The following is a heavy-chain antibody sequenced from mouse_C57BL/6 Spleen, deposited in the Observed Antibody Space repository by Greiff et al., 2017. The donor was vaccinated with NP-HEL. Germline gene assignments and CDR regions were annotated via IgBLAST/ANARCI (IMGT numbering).Heavy chain of an antibody. CDR1: GYTFTDHT. Sequence: VQLQQSDAELVKPGASVKISCKVSGYTFTDHTIHWMKQRPEQGLEWIGYIYPRDGSTKYNEKFKGKATLTADKSSSTAYMQLNSLTSEDSAVYFCEREAYYDYDVEAMDYWGQGTSVTVSS. CDR2: IYPRDGST. D-gene: IGHD2-4*01. V-gene: IGHV1-78*01. J-gene: IGHJ4*01. CDR3: EREAYYDYDVEAMDY.